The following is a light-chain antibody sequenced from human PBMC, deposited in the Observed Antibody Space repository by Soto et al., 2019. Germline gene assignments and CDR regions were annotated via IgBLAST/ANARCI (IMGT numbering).Light chain of an antibody. V-gene: IGLV2-11*01. J-gene: IGLJ3*02. CDR1: SSDVGGYNY. CDR2: DVS. CDR3: CSYAGSYTWV. Sequence: QSVLTQPRSVSGSPGQSVTISCTGTSSDVGGYNYVSWYQQHPGKAPKLMIYDVSKWPSGVPDRFSGSKSGNTASLTIHGLHAEDEADYYCCSYAGSYTWVFGGGTKLTVL.